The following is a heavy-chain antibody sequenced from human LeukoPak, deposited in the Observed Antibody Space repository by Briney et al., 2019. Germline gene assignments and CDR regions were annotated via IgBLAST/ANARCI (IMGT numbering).Heavy chain of an antibody. Sequence: GGSLRLSCAASGFTFSSYGMSWVRQAPGKGLEWVSAISGSGGSTYYADSVKGRFTISRDNSKNTLYLQMNSLRAEDTAVYYCAEEAAPGPYSSSWYYFDYWGQGTLVTVSS. CDR2: ISGSGGST. J-gene: IGHJ4*02. CDR3: AEEAAPGPYSSSWYYFDY. D-gene: IGHD6-13*01. V-gene: IGHV3-23*01. CDR1: GFTFSSYG.